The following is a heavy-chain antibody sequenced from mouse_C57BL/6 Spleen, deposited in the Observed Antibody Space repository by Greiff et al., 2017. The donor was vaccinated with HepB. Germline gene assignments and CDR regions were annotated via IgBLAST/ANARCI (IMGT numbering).Heavy chain of an antibody. J-gene: IGHJ3*01. Sequence: EVKLMESGGGLVKPGGSLKLSCAASGFTFSDYGMHWVRQAPEKGLEWVAYISSGSSTIYYADTVKGRFTISRDNAKNTLFLQMTSLRSEDTAMYYCARGYGYCFAYWGQGTLVTVSA. CDR3: ARGYGYCFAY. D-gene: IGHD2-2*01. CDR1: GFTFSDYG. CDR2: ISSGSSTI. V-gene: IGHV5-17*01.